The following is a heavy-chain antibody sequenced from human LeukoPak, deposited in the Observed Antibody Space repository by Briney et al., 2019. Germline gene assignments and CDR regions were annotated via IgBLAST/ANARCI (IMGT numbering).Heavy chain of an antibody. V-gene: IGHV3-21*01. CDR1: GFTFSSYS. CDR3: ARETTSYGSGSATFDY. D-gene: IGHD3-10*01. CDR2: ISSSSSYI. Sequence: GGSLRLSCAASGFTFSSYSMNWVRQAPGKGLEWVSSISSSSSYIYYADSVKGRSTISRDNAKNSLYLQMNSLRAEDTAVYYCARETTSYGSGSATFDYWGQGTLVTVSS. J-gene: IGHJ4*02.